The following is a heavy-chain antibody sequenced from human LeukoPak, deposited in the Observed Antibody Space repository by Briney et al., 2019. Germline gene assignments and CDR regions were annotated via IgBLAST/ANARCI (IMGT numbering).Heavy chain of an antibody. CDR3: ASGPAEYFQH. Sequence: GGSLRISCAASGFTFSSYSMNWVRQAPGKGLEWVSSISSSSSYIYNADSVKGRITISRDNAKNSLYLQMNSLRAEDTAVYYCASGPAEYFQHWGQGTLVTVSS. V-gene: IGHV3-21*01. CDR2: ISSSSSYI. J-gene: IGHJ1*01. CDR1: GFTFSSYS.